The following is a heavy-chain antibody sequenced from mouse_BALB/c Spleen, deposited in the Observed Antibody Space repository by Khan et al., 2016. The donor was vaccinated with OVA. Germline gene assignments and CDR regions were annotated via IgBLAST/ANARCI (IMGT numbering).Heavy chain of an antibody. CDR2: IYTYTGEP. Sequence: QIQLVQSGPELKKPGETVKISCKASGYTFTNYGMNWVKQAPGKGLKWMGWIYTYTGEPTYADDFKGRFAFSLETSASTAYLQINNHKNEDTATDFCARGGRRAMDYWGQGTTVTVSS. CDR3: ARGGRRAMDY. CDR1: GYTFTNYG. D-gene: IGHD1-1*01. V-gene: IGHV9-3-1*01. J-gene: IGHJ4*01.